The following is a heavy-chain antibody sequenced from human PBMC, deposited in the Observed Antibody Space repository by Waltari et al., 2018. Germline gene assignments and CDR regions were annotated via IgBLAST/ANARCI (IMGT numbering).Heavy chain of an antibody. CDR2: TSHIGRT. V-gene: IGHV4-34*01. CDR1: DGSFSGNY. Sequence: QVQLQQWGAGLLKPSETLSLTCTVHDGSFSGNYWSWIRQPPGKGLEWIGETSHIGRTNYNPSLKRRVTISGDTSKNQFSLKLGSVTAADTAVYYCARERGDFWSGYYGMDVWGQGTTVTVSS. J-gene: IGHJ6*02. CDR3: ARERGDFWSGYYGMDV. D-gene: IGHD3-3*01.